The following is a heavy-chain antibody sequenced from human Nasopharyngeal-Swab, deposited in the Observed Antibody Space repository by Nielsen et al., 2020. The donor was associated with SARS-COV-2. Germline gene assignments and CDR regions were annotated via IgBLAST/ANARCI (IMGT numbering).Heavy chain of an antibody. CDR1: GGSISSSSYY. V-gene: IGHV4-39*07. J-gene: IGHJ6*02. CDR3: VGSSWYGDYYYYYGMDV. CDR2: IYYSGST. Sequence: SEILSLTCTVSGGSISSSSYYWGWIRQPPGKGLEWIGSIYYSGSTYYNPSLKSRVTISIDTSKNQFSPKLSSVTAADTAVYYCVGSSWYGDYYYYYGMDVWGQGTTVTVSS. D-gene: IGHD6-13*01.